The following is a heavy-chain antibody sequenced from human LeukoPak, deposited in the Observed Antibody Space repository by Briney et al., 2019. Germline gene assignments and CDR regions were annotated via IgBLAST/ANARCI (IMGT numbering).Heavy chain of an antibody. CDR1: GGSISSGGYS. V-gene: IGHV4-61*08. Sequence: PSETLSLTCTVSGGSISSGGYSWSWIRQPPGKGLEWIGYIYYSGSTNYNPSLKSRVTISVDTSKNQFSLKLSSVTAADTAVYYCARGPMVRGVPSYYGMDVWGQGTTVTVSS. J-gene: IGHJ6*02. CDR3: ARGPMVRGVPSYYGMDV. CDR2: IYYSGST. D-gene: IGHD3-10*01.